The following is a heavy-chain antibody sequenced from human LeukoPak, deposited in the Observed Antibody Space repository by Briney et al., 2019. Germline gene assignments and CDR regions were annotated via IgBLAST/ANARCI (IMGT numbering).Heavy chain of an antibody. Sequence: AGGSLRLSCAASRFTFSSYAMSWVRQAPGKGLEWVSAISGSGGSTYYADSVKGRLTISRDNSKNTLYLQMNSLRAEDTAVYYCAKNGHIVVVTDIHGPFDYWGQGTLVTVSS. V-gene: IGHV3-23*01. CDR1: RFTFSSYA. J-gene: IGHJ4*02. CDR3: AKNGHIVVVTDIHGPFDY. CDR2: ISGSGGST. D-gene: IGHD2-21*02.